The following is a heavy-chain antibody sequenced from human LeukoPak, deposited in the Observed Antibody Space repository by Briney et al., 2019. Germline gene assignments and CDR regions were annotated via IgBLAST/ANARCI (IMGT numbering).Heavy chain of an antibody. CDR2: ISPYSGYT. D-gene: IGHD1-26*01. CDR1: SYTFTSYG. Sequence: GASVKVSCKASSYTFTSYGITWVRQAPGQGLEWLGWISPYSGYTHYAQKVQGRVTMTTDTSTSTAYMELRSLKSDDTAVYYCARDSGAYNGFDYWGQGTLVTVSS. J-gene: IGHJ4*02. CDR3: ARDSGAYNGFDY. V-gene: IGHV1-18*01.